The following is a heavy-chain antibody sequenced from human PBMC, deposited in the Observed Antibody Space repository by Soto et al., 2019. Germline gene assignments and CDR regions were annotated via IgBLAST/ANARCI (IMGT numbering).Heavy chain of an antibody. CDR1: GFTFSGSA. Sequence: GGSLRLSCAASGFTFSGSAMHWVRQASGKGLEWVGHIRSKANSYATAYAASVKGRFTISRDDSKNTAYLQMNSLKTEDTAVYYCTRLGVVVVAATQRVYYYYGMDVWGQGTTVTVSS. J-gene: IGHJ6*02. V-gene: IGHV3-73*01. CDR3: TRLGVVVVAATQRVYYYYGMDV. CDR2: IRSKANSYAT. D-gene: IGHD2-15*01.